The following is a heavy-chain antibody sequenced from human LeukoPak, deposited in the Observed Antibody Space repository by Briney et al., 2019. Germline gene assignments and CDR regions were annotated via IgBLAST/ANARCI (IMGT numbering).Heavy chain of an antibody. V-gene: IGHV1-69*04. J-gene: IGHJ5*02. CDR3: ARDPYCSSTSCYNNWFDP. CDR2: VIPILGIA. D-gene: IGHD2-2*01. CDR1: GGTFLSYT. Sequence: GSSVKVSSKASGGTFLSYTISWGRRAPGQGGVGMGRVIPILGIANYSQKFQGRVTITADNSTSTAYMELSSLRSEDTAVYYCARDPYCSSTSCYNNWFDPWGQGTLVTVSS.